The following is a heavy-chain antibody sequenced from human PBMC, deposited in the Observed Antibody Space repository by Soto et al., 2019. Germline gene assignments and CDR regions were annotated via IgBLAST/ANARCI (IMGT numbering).Heavy chain of an antibody. D-gene: IGHD3-22*01. J-gene: IGHJ4*02. CDR1: GYSFTSYW. Sequence: PGESLKISCQGSGYSFTSYWISWVRQMPGKGLEWMGRIDPSDSYTNYSPSFQGHVTISADKSISTAYLQWSSLKASDTAMYYCAAYDSSGYYYEDFDSWGQGTLAPVSS. CDR3: AAYDSSGYYYEDFDS. V-gene: IGHV5-10-1*01. CDR2: IDPSDSYT.